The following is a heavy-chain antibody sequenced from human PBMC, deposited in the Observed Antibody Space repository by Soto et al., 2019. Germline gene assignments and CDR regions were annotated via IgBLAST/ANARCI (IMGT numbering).Heavy chain of an antibody. J-gene: IGHJ1*01. Sequence: PRESLKISCKGSGYSFTNYWIGWVRQMPGKGLEWMGIIYPGDSDNRYSPSFQGQVTISADKSISTAYLQWSSLKASDTAIYYCARPTDADSGENFQHWGQGTLVTVSS. CDR1: GYSFTNYW. D-gene: IGHD4-17*01. CDR3: ARPTDADSGENFQH. V-gene: IGHV5-51*01. CDR2: IYPGDSDN.